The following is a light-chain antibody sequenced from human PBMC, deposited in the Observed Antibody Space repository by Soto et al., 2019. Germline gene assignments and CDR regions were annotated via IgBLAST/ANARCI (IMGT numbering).Light chain of an antibody. J-gene: IGKJ1*01. V-gene: IGKV1-27*01. CDR1: QGISNY. Sequence: DIQMTQSLSSLSASVGDRVTMTCRASQGISNYLVWYQQKQGKVPKLLIYTASTLQSGVPSRFSGSGSGTDFTLTISSLQPEDVATYYCHTYTGAPWTFGQGTKVEIK. CDR2: TAS. CDR3: HTYTGAPWT.